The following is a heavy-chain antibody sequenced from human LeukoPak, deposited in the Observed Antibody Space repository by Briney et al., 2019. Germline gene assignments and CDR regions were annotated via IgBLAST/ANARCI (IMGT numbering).Heavy chain of an antibody. CDR3: ATTRDSPSAFDI. D-gene: IGHD2-15*01. CDR1: GFTFSSCW. V-gene: IGHV3-74*01. Sequence: GGSLRLSCAASGFTFSSCWMHWVRQAPGKGLVWVSRINSDGSSTSYADSVKGRFTISRDNAKNTLYLQMNSLRAEDTAVYYCATTRDSPSAFDIWGQGTMVTVSS. CDR2: INSDGSST. J-gene: IGHJ3*02.